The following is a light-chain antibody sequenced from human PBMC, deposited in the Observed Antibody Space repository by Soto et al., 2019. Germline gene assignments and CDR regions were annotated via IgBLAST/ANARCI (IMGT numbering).Light chain of an antibody. V-gene: IGKV1-33*01. J-gene: IGKJ2*01. CDR2: DAS. CDR3: QQYDNLPYT. CDR1: QDISNY. Sequence: DIQMTQSPSSLSASVGGRVTITCQASQDISNYLNWYQQKPGKAPKLLIYDASNLETGVPSRFSGSGSGTDFTFTISSLQPEDIATYYCQQYDNLPYTFGQGTMLEIK.